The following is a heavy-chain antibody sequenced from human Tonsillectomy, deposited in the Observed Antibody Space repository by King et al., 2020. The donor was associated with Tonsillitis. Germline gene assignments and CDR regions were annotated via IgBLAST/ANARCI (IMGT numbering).Heavy chain of an antibody. V-gene: IGHV3-30*02. J-gene: IGHJ4*02. CDR1: GFTFSSYG. Sequence: VQLVESGGGVVQPGGSLRLSCAASGFTFSSYGMHWVRQAPGKGLEWVAFIRYDGSDKYSADSVKGRFTISRDNSKNTLYLPMNSLRAEDTAVYYCAKERPRYSSGWYESDYWGQGPLVTVSS. D-gene: IGHD6-19*01. CDR3: AKERPRYSSGWYESDY. CDR2: IRYDGSDK.